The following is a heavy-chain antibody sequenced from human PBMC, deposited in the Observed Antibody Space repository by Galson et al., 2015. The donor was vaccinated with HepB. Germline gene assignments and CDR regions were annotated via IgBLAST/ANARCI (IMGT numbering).Heavy chain of an antibody. CDR1: GGSISSYY. D-gene: IGHD4-23*01. J-gene: IGHJ4*02. CDR2: IYYSGST. CDR3: ARGVGQFARWDY. Sequence: ETLSLTCTVSGGSISSYYWTWIRQPPGKGLEWIGYIYYSGSTNYNPSLKSRVTMSVDTSKNQFSLKLSSVAAADTAVYYCARGVGQFARWDYWGQGTLVTVSS. V-gene: IGHV4-59*01.